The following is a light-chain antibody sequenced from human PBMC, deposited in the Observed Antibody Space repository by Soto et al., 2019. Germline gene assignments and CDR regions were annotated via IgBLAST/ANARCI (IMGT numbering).Light chain of an antibody. CDR3: HQRRQWPLT. CDR2: DVS. Sequence: EMVLTKSPATLSLSPGERATLSCRASQSVSSSYLAWYQQKPGRAPRLLISDVSNRATGIPARFSGSGSGTDFPLTISSLESEDFAVYYCHQRRQWPLTFGGGTKVDIK. J-gene: IGKJ4*01. CDR1: QSVSSSY. V-gene: IGKV3D-20*02.